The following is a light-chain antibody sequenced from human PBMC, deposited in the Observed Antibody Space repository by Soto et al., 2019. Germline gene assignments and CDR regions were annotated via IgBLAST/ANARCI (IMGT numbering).Light chain of an antibody. J-gene: IGKJ1*01. V-gene: IGKV1-39*01. CDR1: QRISSY. Sequence: IEMTQSQSSLSESVGDRVTITCRASQRISSYLNWYQQKPGKAPNLLIYAASSLQSGVPSRFSGSGSVTDFTLTISSLQPEDFANYYCQQSYSTPRTFGQGTKVEIK. CDR2: AAS. CDR3: QQSYSTPRT.